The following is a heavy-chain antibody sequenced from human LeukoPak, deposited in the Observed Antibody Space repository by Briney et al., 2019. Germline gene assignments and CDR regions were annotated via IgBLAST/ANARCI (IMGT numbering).Heavy chain of an antibody. J-gene: IGHJ4*02. D-gene: IGHD2-2*02. CDR3: ARRYQLLYPFDY. V-gene: IGHV4-38-2*02. CDR1: GYSISSGYY. Sequence: SETLSLTCTVSGYSISSGYYSGWIRPPPGKGLEWIGSIYHSGGTYYNPSLKSRVTISVDTSKNQFSLKLSSVTAADTAVYYCARRYQLLYPFDYWGQGTLVTVSS. CDR2: IYHSGGT.